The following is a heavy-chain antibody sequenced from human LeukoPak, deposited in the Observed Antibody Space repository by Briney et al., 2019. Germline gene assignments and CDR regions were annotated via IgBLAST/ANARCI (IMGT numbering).Heavy chain of an antibody. V-gene: IGHV3-49*04. CDR1: GFTFSSYS. Sequence: PGGSLRLSCAASGFTFSSYSINWVRQAPGKGLEWVSFIRSKAYGETTEYAASVKGRFTITRDDSKSIAYLLMNSLKTEDTAVYYCTSSPRTAWFDYWGQGTLVTVSS. CDR3: TSSPRTAWFDY. CDR2: IRSKAYGETT. J-gene: IGHJ4*02. D-gene: IGHD2-21*02.